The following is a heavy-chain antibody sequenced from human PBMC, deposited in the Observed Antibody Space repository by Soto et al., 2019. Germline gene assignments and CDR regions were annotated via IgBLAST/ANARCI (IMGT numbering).Heavy chain of an antibody. Sequence: PGGSLRLSCAAYGFTFSSYWMYWVRQVPGKGLVWVARINSDGSITNYADSVKGRLTISRDNAKNTLYLQMNSLRAEDTAVYYCARDIGSVGYWGQGTMVTVSS. J-gene: IGHJ4*02. V-gene: IGHV3-74*01. CDR3: ARDIGSVGY. CDR2: INSDGSIT. CDR1: GFTFSSYW. D-gene: IGHD2-15*01.